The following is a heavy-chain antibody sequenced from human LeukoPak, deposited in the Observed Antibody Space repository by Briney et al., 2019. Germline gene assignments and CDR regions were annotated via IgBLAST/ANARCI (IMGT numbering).Heavy chain of an antibody. CDR1: GFTFSSYA. D-gene: IGHD3-22*01. CDR2: ISGSGGST. Sequence: GGSLRLSCAASGFTFSSYAKRWVRQAPGKGLEWVSAISGSGGSTYYADSVKGRFTISRDNSKNTLYLQMNSLRAEDTAVYYCAKDRASYYYDSSGPVWGQGTLVTVSS. J-gene: IGHJ4*02. V-gene: IGHV3-23*01. CDR3: AKDRASYYYDSSGPV.